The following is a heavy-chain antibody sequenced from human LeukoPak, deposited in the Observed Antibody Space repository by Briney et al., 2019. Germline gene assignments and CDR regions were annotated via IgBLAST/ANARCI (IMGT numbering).Heavy chain of an antibody. D-gene: IGHD3-3*01. V-gene: IGHV3-7*01. Sequence: GGSLRLSCAASGFTFSSYWMSWVRQAPGKGLEWVANIKQDGSEKYYVDSVKGRFTISRDNAKNSLYLQMNSLRAEDTAVYYCARAYYDFWSGYFSPFDYWGQGTLVTVSS. J-gene: IGHJ4*02. CDR3: ARAYYDFWSGYFSPFDY. CDR2: IKQDGSEK. CDR1: GFTFSSYW.